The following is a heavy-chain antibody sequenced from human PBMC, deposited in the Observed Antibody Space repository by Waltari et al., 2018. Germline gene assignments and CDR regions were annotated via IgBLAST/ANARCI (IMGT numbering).Heavy chain of an antibody. Sequence: EVQLVESGGGLVQPGGSLKVSCAASGLTFSGSAMHWVRQASGKGLEWVGRIRSKGNSYATAYAASVKGRFTISRDDSKNTAYLQMNSLKTEDTAVYYCTRLPDYGDYVLHAFDIWGQGTMVTVSS. J-gene: IGHJ3*02. D-gene: IGHD4-17*01. V-gene: IGHV3-73*01. CDR3: TRLPDYGDYVLHAFDI. CDR1: GLTFSGSA. CDR2: IRSKGNSYAT.